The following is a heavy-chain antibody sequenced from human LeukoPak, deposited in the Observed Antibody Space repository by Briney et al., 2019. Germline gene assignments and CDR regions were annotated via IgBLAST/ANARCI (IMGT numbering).Heavy chain of an antibody. CDR2: ISSSGSTI. CDR3: AKDILAAGLFFDY. V-gene: IGHV3-11*01. CDR1: GFTFSDYY. D-gene: IGHD6-13*01. Sequence: GGSLRLSCAASGFTFSDYYMGWIRQAPGKGLEWVSYISSSGSTIYYADSVKGRFTISRDNAKNSLYLQMNTLRAEDTAVYYCAKDILAAGLFFDYWGQGTLVTVSS. J-gene: IGHJ4*02.